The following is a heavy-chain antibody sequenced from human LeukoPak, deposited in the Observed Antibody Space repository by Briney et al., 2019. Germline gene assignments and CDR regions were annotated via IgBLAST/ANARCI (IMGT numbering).Heavy chain of an antibody. CDR3: VRDDYLSY. CDR1: GFTFSSYG. D-gene: IGHD4-11*01. J-gene: IGHJ4*02. Sequence: PGGSLRLSCAASGFTFSSYGMNWVRQAPGKGLVWVARIRYDGGVTMYADSVKGRFIISRDNAKNTLYLQMDSLRVEDTAVYYCVRDDYLSYWGQGALVTVSS. V-gene: IGHV3-74*03. CDR2: IRYDGGVT.